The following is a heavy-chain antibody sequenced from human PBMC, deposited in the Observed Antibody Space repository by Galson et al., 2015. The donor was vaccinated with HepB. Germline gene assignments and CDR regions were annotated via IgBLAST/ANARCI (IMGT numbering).Heavy chain of an antibody. CDR3: ARDHLDYSIASAGNYWFDP. D-gene: IGHD6-13*01. CDR2: ISAYNGNT. J-gene: IGHJ5*02. V-gene: IGHV1-18*04. Sequence: SVKVSCKASGYTFSSYAISWVRQAPGQGLEWMGWISAYNGNTNYAQKLQGRVTMTTDTSTSTAYMELRSLRSDDTAVYYCARDHLDYSIASAGNYWFDPWGQGTLVTVSS. CDR1: GYTFSSYA.